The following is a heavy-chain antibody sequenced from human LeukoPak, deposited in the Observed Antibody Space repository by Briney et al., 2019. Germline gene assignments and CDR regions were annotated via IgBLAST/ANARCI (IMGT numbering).Heavy chain of an antibody. CDR1: GYSISSGYY. CDR2: IYHSGST. D-gene: IGHD5-12*01. J-gene: IGHJ6*03. Sequence: SETLSLTCAVPGYSISSGYYWGWIRRPPGKGLEWIGSIYHSGSTYYNPSLKSRVTISVDTSKHQFSLKRSSVTAADTAVYYCARGGGYDEYYYYYCMGGWGKGTTVTVSS. CDR3: ARGGGYDEYYYYYCMGG. V-gene: IGHV4-38-2*01.